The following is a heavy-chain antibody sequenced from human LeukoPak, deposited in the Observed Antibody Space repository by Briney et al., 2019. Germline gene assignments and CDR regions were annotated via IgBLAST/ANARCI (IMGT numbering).Heavy chain of an antibody. Sequence: GASVKVSCKVSGYTLTELSMHWVRQGPGKGLEWMGGFDPEDGETIYAQKFQGRVTMTEDTSTDTAYMELSSLRSEDTAVYYCATGVVVTAILDYWGQGTLVTVSS. CDR3: ATGVVVTAILDY. D-gene: IGHD2-21*02. CDR1: GYTLTELS. V-gene: IGHV1-24*01. J-gene: IGHJ4*02. CDR2: FDPEDGET.